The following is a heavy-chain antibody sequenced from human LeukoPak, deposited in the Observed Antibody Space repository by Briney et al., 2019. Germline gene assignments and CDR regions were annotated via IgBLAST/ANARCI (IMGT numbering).Heavy chain of an antibody. J-gene: IGHJ3*02. V-gene: IGHV3-21*01. Sequence: GGSLRLSCAASGFTFSSYSMNWVRQAPGEGLEWVSSISSSSSYIYYADSVKGRFTISRDNAKNSLYLQMNSLRAEDTAVYYCARGGSYYGAFDIWGQGTMVTVSS. CDR3: ARGGSYYGAFDI. D-gene: IGHD1-26*01. CDR1: GFTFSSYS. CDR2: ISSSSSYI.